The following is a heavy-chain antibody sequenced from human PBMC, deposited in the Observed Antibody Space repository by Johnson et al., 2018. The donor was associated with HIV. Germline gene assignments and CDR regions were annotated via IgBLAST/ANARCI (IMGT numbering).Heavy chain of an antibody. D-gene: IGHD5-18*01. V-gene: IGHV3-11*04. CDR2: ISSSGTTI. CDR3: ARGGDSYGLIRADTFKI. Sequence: QVQLVESGGGVVQPGGSMRLSCAASGFTFSDAWMNWVRQAPGKGLEWVSYISSSGTTIYYADSVKGRFTISRDNAKNSLYLQMNSLRAEDTAVYYCARGGDSYGLIRADTFKIWGQGTMVTVSS. J-gene: IGHJ3*02. CDR1: GFTFSDAW.